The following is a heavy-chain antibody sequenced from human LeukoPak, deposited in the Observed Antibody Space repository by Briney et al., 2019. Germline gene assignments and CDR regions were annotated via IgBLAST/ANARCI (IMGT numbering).Heavy chain of an antibody. Sequence: SETLSLTCTVSGGSISSSSYYWGWLRQPPGKGREWIGSIYYSGSTYYNPSLKSRVTISVDTSKNQFSLKLSSVTAADTAVYYCARRCNSASCYTSNAFDIWGQGTMVTVSS. V-gene: IGHV4-39*01. CDR3: ARRCNSASCYTSNAFDI. CDR1: GGSISSSSYY. D-gene: IGHD2-2*02. CDR2: IYYSGST. J-gene: IGHJ3*02.